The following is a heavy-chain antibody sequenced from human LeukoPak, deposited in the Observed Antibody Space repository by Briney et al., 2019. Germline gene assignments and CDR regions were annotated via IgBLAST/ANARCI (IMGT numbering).Heavy chain of an antibody. J-gene: IGHJ4*02. V-gene: IGHV3-23*01. D-gene: IGHD6-6*01. Sequence: PGGSLRLSCATSGLTFSNYAVSWVRQAPGKGLEWVSSISGSGGTTYYADSVKGRFTISRDNSKNTLYLQMNSLRAEDTAVYYCAQDPHRASSGLVDYWGQGTLVTVSS. CDR3: AQDPHRASSGLVDY. CDR2: ISGSGGTT. CDR1: GLTFSNYA.